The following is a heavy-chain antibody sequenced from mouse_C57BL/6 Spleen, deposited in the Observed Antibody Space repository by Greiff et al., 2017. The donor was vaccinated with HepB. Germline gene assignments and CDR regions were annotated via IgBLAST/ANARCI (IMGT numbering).Heavy chain of an antibody. D-gene: IGHD2-3*01. CDR3: ARWLLRKDYAMDY. V-gene: IGHV8-12*01. CDR1: GFSLSTSGMG. CDR2: IYWDDDK. J-gene: IGHJ4*01. Sequence: ESGPGILQSSQTLSLTCSFSGFSLSTSGMGVSWIRQPSGKGLEWLAHIYWDDDKRYNPSLKRRLTISKDTSRNQVFLKITSVDTADTATYYCARWLLRKDYAMDYWGQGTSVTVSS.